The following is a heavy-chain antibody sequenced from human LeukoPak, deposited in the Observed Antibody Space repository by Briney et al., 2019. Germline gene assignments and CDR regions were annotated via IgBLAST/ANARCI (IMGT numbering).Heavy chain of an antibody. CDR2: MNPNSGNT. J-gene: IGHJ4*02. D-gene: IGHD2-21*02. Sequence: GASVKVSCEASGYTFTSYDINWVRQATGQGLEWMGWMNPNSGNTGYAQNFQGRVTMTRNTSISTAYMELSSLRSEDTAVYYCASALVYCGGDCYLNYWGQGTLVTVAS. CDR3: ASALVYCGGDCYLNY. V-gene: IGHV1-8*01. CDR1: GYTFTSYD.